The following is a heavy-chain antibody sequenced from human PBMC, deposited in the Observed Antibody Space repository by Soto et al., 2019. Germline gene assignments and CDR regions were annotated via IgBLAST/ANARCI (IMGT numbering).Heavy chain of an antibody. CDR2: ISAYNGNT. Sequence: ASVKVSCKASGYTFTSYGISCVRQAPGQGLEWMGWISAYNGNTNYAQKLQGRVTMTTDTSTSTAYMELRSLRSDDTAVYYCARDRIAVAGTYYYYYYGTDVWGQGTTVTVSS. V-gene: IGHV1-18*04. CDR3: ARDRIAVAGTYYYYYYGTDV. CDR1: GYTFTSYG. D-gene: IGHD6-19*01. J-gene: IGHJ6*02.